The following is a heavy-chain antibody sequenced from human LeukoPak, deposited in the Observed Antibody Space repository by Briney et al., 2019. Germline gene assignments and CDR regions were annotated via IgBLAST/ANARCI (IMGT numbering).Heavy chain of an antibody. CDR3: ARWSYGRSGFDY. CDR2: IYYSGTT. J-gene: IGHJ4*02. CDR1: SVSISSSKSY. D-gene: IGHD2-15*01. Sequence: SETLSLTCTVSSVSISSSKSYWGWIRQPPGKGLEWIGSIYYSGTTYYNPSLKSRVTISVDTSKNQFSLKLSSVTAADTAVYYCARWSYGRSGFDYWGQGTLVTVSS. V-gene: IGHV4-39*07.